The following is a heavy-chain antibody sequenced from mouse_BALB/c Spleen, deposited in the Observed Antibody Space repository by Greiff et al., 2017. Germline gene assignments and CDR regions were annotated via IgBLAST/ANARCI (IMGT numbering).Heavy chain of an antibody. Sequence: QVQLQQSGPELVKPGASVRISCKASGYTFTSYYIHWVKQRPGQGLEWIGWIYPGNVNTKHNEKFKGKATLTADKSSSTAYMQLSSLTSEDSAVYFCARESWFAYWGQGTLVTVSA. CDR1: GYTFTSYY. V-gene: IGHV1S56*01. J-gene: IGHJ3*01. CDR3: ARESWFAY. CDR2: IYPGNVNT.